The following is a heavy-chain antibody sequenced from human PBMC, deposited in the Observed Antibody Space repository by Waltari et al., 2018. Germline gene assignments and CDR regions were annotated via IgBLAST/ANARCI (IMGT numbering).Heavy chain of an antibody. D-gene: IGHD3-9*01. CDR3: AXTXGSXNFDNPFDTFEX. CDR1: GGRXNNYA. V-gene: IGHV1-69*01. Sequence: QVQLVQXGAXXKRPGSXVKVXCKTSGGRXNNYAISWVRQVPGQGLEWMGGVVXIFGTXTYAQXFQDRVTITAXESTHTAYLEVRSLRSDXTAIFYCAXTXGSXNFDNPFDTFEXWGQGTXVSVSS. J-gene: IGHJ3*01. CDR2: VVXIFGTX.